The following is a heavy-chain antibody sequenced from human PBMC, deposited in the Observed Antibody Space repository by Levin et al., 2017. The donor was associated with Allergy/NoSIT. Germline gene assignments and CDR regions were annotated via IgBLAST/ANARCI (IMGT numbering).Heavy chain of an antibody. Sequence: GGSLRLSCAASGFTFSSYSMNWVRQAPGKGLEWVSYISSSSSTIYYADSVKGRFTISRDNAKNSLYLQMNSLRAEDTAVYYCARGTISSWWNTDLDYWGQGTLVTVSS. J-gene: IGHJ4*02. CDR1: GFTFSSYS. CDR2: ISSSSSTI. V-gene: IGHV3-48*01. CDR3: ARGTISSWWNTDLDY. D-gene: IGHD6-13*01.